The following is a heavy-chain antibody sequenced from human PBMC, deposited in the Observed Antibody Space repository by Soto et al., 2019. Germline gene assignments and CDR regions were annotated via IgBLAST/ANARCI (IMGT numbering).Heavy chain of an antibody. CDR1: GYTFTSYG. CDR3: AREGAVATISYYYYMDV. CDR2: ISAYNGNT. Sequence: GASVKVSCKASGYTFTSYGISWVRQAPGQGLEWMGWISAYNGNTNYAQKLQGRVTMTTDTSTSTAYMELRSLRSDDTAVYYCAREGAVATISYYYYMDVWGKGTTVTV. J-gene: IGHJ6*03. V-gene: IGHV1-18*01. D-gene: IGHD5-12*01.